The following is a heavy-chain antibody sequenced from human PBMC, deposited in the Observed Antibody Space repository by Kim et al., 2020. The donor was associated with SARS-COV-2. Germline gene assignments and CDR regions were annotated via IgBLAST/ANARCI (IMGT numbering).Heavy chain of an antibody. CDR1: GFAFSSNA. D-gene: IGHD4-4*01. CDR3: AKDKWVYSAMDV. V-gene: IGHV3-23*01. CDR2: ISGTGNDL. J-gene: IGHJ6*02. Sequence: GGSLRLSCAASGFAFSSNAMGWVRQAPGKGLEWVSSISGTGNDLYYADSVRGRFTISRDIGKNTLYLQMNSLRAEDTALYYCAKDKWVYSAMDVWGQGTT.